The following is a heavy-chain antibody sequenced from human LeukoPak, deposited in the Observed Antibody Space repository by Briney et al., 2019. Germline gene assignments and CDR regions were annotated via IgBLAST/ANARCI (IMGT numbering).Heavy chain of an antibody. CDR2: INTNTGNP. CDR1: GYTFTSYA. Sequence: ASVKVSCKASGYTFTSYAMNWVRQAPGQGLEWMGWINTNTGNPMYAQGFTGRFVFSLDTSVSTAYLQISSLKAEDTAVYYCAGGTDWLLYEAFYYGMDVWGQGTTVTVSS. V-gene: IGHV7-4-1*02. D-gene: IGHD3/OR15-3a*01. J-gene: IGHJ6*02. CDR3: AGGTDWLLYEAFYYGMDV.